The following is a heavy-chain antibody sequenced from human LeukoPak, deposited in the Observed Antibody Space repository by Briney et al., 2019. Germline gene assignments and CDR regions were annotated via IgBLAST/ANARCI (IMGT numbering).Heavy chain of an antibody. CDR2: ITDSGGST. D-gene: IGHD2-2*01. CDR1: GFTFSTYA. CDR3: ARDDNPVTDIVVVPARPY. J-gene: IGHJ4*02. V-gene: IGHV3-23*01. Sequence: GGSLRLSCAASGFTFSTYAISWVRQAPGKGPEWVSAITDSGGSTYYVDSVKGRFTISRDNAKNSLYLQMNSLRAEDTAVYYCARDDNPVTDIVVVPARPYWGQGTLVTVSS.